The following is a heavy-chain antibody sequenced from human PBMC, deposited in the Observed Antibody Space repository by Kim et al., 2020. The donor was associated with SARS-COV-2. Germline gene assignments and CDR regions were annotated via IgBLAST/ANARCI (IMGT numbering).Heavy chain of an antibody. J-gene: IGHJ6*02. CDR3: AKAGERGPYYYYYGMDV. CDR2: ISWNSGSI. D-gene: IGHD3-10*01. CDR1: GFTFGDYA. Sequence: GGSLRLSCAASGFTFGDYAMHWVRQAPGKGLEWVSGISWNSGSIGYADSVKGRFTISRDNAKNSLYLQMNSLRAEDTALYYCAKAGERGPYYYYYGMDVWGQGTTVTVSS. V-gene: IGHV3-9*01.